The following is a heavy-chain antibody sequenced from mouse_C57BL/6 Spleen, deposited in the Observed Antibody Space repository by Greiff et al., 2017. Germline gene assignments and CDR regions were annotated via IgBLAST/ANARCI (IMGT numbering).Heavy chain of an antibody. CDR3: ATRSGFAY. CDR1: GYAFTNYL. Sequence: QVQLQQSGAELVRPGTSVKVSCKASGYAFTNYLIEWVKQRPGQGLEWIGVSNPGSGGTNYNEKFKGKATLTADKSSSTAYMQLSSLTSEDSAVYFCATRSGFAYWGQGTLVTVSA. V-gene: IGHV1-54*01. J-gene: IGHJ3*01. CDR2: SNPGSGGT.